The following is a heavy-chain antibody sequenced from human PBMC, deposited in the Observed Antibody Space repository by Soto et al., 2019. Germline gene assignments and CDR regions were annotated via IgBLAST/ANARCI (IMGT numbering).Heavy chain of an antibody. Sequence: GGSLILSCAAAGVNFSSYGVDWVRQAPGKGLEWVAVIWYDGSNKYYADSVKGRFTISRDNSKNTLYLQMNSLRAEDTAVYYCAREDVTGPFDPWGQGTLVTVSS. CDR2: IWYDGSNK. J-gene: IGHJ5*02. CDR1: GVNFSSYG. CDR3: AREDVTGPFDP. V-gene: IGHV3-33*01.